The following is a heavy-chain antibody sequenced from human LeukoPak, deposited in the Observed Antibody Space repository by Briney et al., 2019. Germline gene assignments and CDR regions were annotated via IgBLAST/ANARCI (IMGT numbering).Heavy chain of an antibody. Sequence: GASVKVSCKASGYTFTSYGISWVRQAPGQGLEWMGWISAYNGNTNYAQKLQGRVTMTTDTSTSTAYMELRSLRSDDTAVYYCARHDCSSTSCYGNFDYWGQGTLVTVS. CDR1: GYTFTSYG. D-gene: IGHD2-2*01. CDR3: ARHDCSSTSCYGNFDY. J-gene: IGHJ4*02. CDR2: ISAYNGNT. V-gene: IGHV1-18*01.